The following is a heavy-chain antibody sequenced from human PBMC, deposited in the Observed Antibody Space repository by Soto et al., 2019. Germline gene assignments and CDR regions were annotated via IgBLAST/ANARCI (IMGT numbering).Heavy chain of an antibody. CDR1: GFTFSSYS. CDR2: ISSSSSYI. CDR3: ARAEYSSSSAPIDY. V-gene: IGHV3-21*01. Sequence: GGSLRLSCAASGFTFSSYSMNWVRQAPGKGPEWVSSISSSSSYIYYADSVKGRFTISRDNAKNSLYLQMNSLRAEDTAVYYCARAEYSSSSAPIDYWGQGTLVTVSS. J-gene: IGHJ4*02. D-gene: IGHD6-6*01.